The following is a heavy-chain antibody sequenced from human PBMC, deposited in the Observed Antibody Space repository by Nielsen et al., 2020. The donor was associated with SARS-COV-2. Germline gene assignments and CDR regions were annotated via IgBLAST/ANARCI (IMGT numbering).Heavy chain of an antibody. CDR3: AGSLLDYYGMDV. Sequence: SLKISCVTSGFTFNDYGMYWVRQAPGKGLEWVAGISWNSGTIGYADSGKGRFTISRDNAKNSLYLQMNSLRAEDTAVYYCAGSLLDYYGMDVWGQGTTVTVSS. V-gene: IGHV3-9*01. CDR2: ISWNSGTI. D-gene: IGHD2-15*01. CDR1: GFTFNDYG. J-gene: IGHJ6*02.